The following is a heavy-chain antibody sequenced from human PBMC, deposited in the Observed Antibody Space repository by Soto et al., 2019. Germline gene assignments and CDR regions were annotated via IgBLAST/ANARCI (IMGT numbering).Heavy chain of an antibody. J-gene: IGHJ4*02. CDR1: GASFFNGGYY. D-gene: IGHD3-3*01. CDR2: MLYGGGT. V-gene: IGHV4-39*01. Sequence: QVQLRESGPGLMKPSETLSLTCSVSGASFFNGGYYWAWIRQSPGKGLEWIGSMLYGGGTYYKPSLQIRFNISLDMSRDQFSLRLNSVTATDTAIYYCTRHAPYDGFDYWGQGILVSVSS. CDR3: TRHAPYDGFDY.